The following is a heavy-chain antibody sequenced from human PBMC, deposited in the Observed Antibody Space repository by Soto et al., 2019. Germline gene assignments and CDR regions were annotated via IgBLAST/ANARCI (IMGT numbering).Heavy chain of an antibody. D-gene: IGHD1-26*01. Sequence: QVQLVESGGGVVQPGRSLRLSCAASGFTFSSYGMHWVRQAPGKGLEWVAVISYDGSNKYYADSVKGRFTISRDNSKNTLYLQMNSLRAEDTAVYYCAKHKTPYGGSYYLDYWGQGTLVTVSS. CDR2: ISYDGSNK. CDR3: AKHKTPYGGSYYLDY. J-gene: IGHJ4*02. CDR1: GFTFSSYG. V-gene: IGHV3-30*18.